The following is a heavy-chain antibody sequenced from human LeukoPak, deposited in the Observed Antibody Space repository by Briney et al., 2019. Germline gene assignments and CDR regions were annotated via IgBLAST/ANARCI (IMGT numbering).Heavy chain of an antibody. V-gene: IGHV1-2*02. CDR2: INPNSGGT. CDR1: GYTFTGYH. Sequence: ASVKVSCKASGYTFTGYHVHWVRQAPGQGLEWMGWINPNSGGTNYAQKFQGRVTMTRDTSISTAYMELSRLRSDDTAVYYCARGGSYFNWFDPWGQGTLVTVSS. J-gene: IGHJ5*02. D-gene: IGHD1-26*01. CDR3: ARGGSYFNWFDP.